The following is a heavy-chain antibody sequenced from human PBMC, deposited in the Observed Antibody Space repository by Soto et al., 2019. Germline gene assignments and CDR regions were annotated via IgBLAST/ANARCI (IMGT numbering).Heavy chain of an antibody. CDR3: ARDAAMVTDGMDV. D-gene: IGHD5-18*01. Sequence: SETLSLTCTVSGGSISSYYWSWIRQPPGKGLEGIGYIYYSGSTNYNPSLKSRVTISVDTSKNQFSLKLSSVTAADTAVYYCARDAAMVTDGMDVWGQGTTVTVSS. J-gene: IGHJ6*02. V-gene: IGHV4-59*01. CDR1: GGSISSYY. CDR2: IYYSGST.